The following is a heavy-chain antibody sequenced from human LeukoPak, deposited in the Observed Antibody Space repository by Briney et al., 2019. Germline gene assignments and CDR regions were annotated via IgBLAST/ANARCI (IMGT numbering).Heavy chain of an antibody. CDR2: IYYSGST. V-gene: IGHV4-39*01. CDR3: ARVLVPAEYYYMDV. D-gene: IGHD2-2*01. J-gene: IGHJ6*03. Sequence: PSETLSLTCSVSGGSITSSSYYWGWSRQPPGKGLEWIGSIYYSGSTYYNPSLKRRVTISVDTSKNQFSLKLSSVTAADAAVYYCARVLVPAEYYYMDVWGKGTTVTVSS. CDR1: GGSITSSSYY.